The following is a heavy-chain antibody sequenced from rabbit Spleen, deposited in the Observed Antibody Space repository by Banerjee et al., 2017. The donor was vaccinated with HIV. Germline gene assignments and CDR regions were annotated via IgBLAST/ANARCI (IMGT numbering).Heavy chain of an antibody. Sequence: QEQLVESGGGLVQPKGSLTLTCKASGFSFSDRDVMCWVRQAPGKGLEWIACIDTGSSGFTYFASWAKGRFTISKTSSTTVTLQMTSLTAADTATYFCASGGANYNTGCSLWGPGTLVTVS. CDR3: ASGGANYNTGCSL. CDR1: GFSFSDRDV. D-gene: IGHD8-1*01. J-gene: IGHJ4*01. V-gene: IGHV1S45*01. CDR2: IDTGSSGFT.